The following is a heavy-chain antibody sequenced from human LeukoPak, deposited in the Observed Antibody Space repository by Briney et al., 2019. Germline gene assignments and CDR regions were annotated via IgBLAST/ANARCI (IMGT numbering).Heavy chain of an antibody. V-gene: IGHV3-48*03. D-gene: IGHD6-6*01. Sequence: PGGSLRLSCAASGFTFSSYEMNWVRQAPGKGLEWVSYITSSGSTIHYADSVKGRFTISRDNAKNSLYLQMNSLRAEDTAVYYCARDPMYSSYWHDYWGQGTLVTVSS. J-gene: IGHJ4*02. CDR1: GFTFSSYE. CDR3: ARDPMYSSYWHDY. CDR2: ITSSGSTI.